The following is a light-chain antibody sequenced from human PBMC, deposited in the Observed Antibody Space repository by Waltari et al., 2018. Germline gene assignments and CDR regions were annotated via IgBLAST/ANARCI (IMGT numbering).Light chain of an antibody. Sequence: EIVLTQSPGTLSLSPGDGATLSCRASQHVGVSNLAWYQKKPGQAPRLLIFGASVRASGIPDRFSGSESGTDFTLTISRLEPEDFAVYYCQQYGASPYTFGQGTKLEIK. CDR2: GAS. J-gene: IGKJ2*01. V-gene: IGKV3-20*01. CDR1: QHVGVSN. CDR3: QQYGASPYT.